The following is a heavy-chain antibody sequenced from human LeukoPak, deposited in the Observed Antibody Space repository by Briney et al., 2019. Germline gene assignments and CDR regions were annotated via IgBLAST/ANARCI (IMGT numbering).Heavy chain of an antibody. V-gene: IGHV3-30*18. CDR1: GFTFSSYG. Sequence: PGGSLRLSCAASGFTFSSYGMHWVRQAPGKGLEWVAVISYDGSNKYYADSVKGRFTISRDNSKATLYLKMNSLRAEDTAVYYCANTDTGYSSSWSPRSYFDYWGQGTLVTVSS. D-gene: IGHD6-13*01. J-gene: IGHJ4*02. CDR2: ISYDGSNK. CDR3: ANTDTGYSSSWSPRSYFDY.